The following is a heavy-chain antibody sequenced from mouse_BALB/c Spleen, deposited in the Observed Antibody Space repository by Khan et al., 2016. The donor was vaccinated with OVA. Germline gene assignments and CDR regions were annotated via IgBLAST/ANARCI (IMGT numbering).Heavy chain of an antibody. V-gene: IGHV1-63*02. D-gene: IGHD3-1*01. CDR2: IYPGGFLT. J-gene: IGHJ1*01. CDR1: GYTFTNYW. CDR3: ARWATWYVDV. Sequence: VQLQQSGGEVVRPGTSVKISCKASGYTFTNYWLGWVRQRPGHGLEWIGDIYPGGFLTNYNEQFKGKATLTVDTSSSTANMQLSTLTSEDSAVYFCARWATWYVDVWGAGTTVTVSS.